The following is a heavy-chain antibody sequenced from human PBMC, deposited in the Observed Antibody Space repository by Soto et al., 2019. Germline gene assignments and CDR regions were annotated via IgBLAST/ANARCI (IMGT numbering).Heavy chain of an antibody. CDR3: AREARGYSGYDYYYYYMDV. V-gene: IGHV4-59*01. J-gene: IGHJ6*03. D-gene: IGHD5-12*01. CDR1: CGSISSYY. CDR2: IYYSGST. Sequence: SETLSLTCTVSCGSISSYYWSWIRQPPGKGLEWIGYIYYSGSTNYNPSLKSRVTISVDTSKNQFSLKLSSVTAADTAVYYCAREARGYSGYDYYYYYMDVWGKGTTVTVSS.